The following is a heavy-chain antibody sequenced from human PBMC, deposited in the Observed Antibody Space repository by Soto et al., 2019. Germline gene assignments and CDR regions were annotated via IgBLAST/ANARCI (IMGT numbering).Heavy chain of an antibody. CDR3: AKDIESSGWPPDAFDI. D-gene: IGHD6-19*01. J-gene: IGHJ3*02. V-gene: IGHV3-9*01. CDR1: GFTFYYYA. CDR2: ISWNSGSI. Sequence: GASLKLSCAASGFTFYYYAMHWVRQAPEKGLEWVSGISWNSGSIGYADSVKGRFTISRDNAKNSLYLQMNSLRAEDTALYYCAKDIESSGWPPDAFDIWGQGTTVT.